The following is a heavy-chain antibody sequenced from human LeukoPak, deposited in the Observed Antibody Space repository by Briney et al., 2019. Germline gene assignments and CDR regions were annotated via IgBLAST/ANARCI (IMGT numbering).Heavy chain of an antibody. Sequence: SETLSLTCTVSGGSINSPSFYWSWIRQPPGKGLEWTGYIYYSGSTNYNPSLKSRVTISVDTSKNQFSLKLSSVTAADTAVYYCARHSKYQLLGWYFDLWGRGTLVTVSS. D-gene: IGHD2-2*01. CDR3: ARHSKYQLLGWYFDL. J-gene: IGHJ2*01. V-gene: IGHV4-61*01. CDR2: IYYSGST. CDR1: GGSINSPSFY.